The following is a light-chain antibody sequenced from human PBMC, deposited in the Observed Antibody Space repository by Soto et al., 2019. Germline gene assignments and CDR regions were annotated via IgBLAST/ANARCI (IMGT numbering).Light chain of an antibody. CDR2: AAS. J-gene: IGKJ1*01. CDR3: QQSYSTLWT. CDR1: QSMHLF. V-gene: IGKV1-39*01. Sequence: DIQMTQSPSSLSASVGDRVTITSRTSQSMHLFLKWYQQKPGKAPKLLIYAASSLQSGVPSKFSGSGSGTDFTLTISSLQPEDFATYYCQQSYSTLWTFGQGTKVEIK.